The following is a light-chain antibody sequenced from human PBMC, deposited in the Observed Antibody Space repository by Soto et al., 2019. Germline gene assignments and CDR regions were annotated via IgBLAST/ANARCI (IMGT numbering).Light chain of an antibody. V-gene: IGKV3-20*01. CDR1: QSVSSSY. Sequence: EIVLTQSPGTLSLSPGERATLSCRASQSVSSSYLAWYQQKPGQAPRLLIYGGSSRATGIPDRFSGSGSGTDFTLTISRLEPEDFAVYYCHQYGTSPPVTFGQGTRLEIK. CDR3: HQYGTSPPVT. J-gene: IGKJ5*01. CDR2: GGS.